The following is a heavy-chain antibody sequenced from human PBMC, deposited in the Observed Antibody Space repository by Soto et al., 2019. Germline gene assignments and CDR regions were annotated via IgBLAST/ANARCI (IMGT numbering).Heavy chain of an antibody. CDR3: TTERITMVRGDADAFDI. D-gene: IGHD3-10*01. CDR1: GFTFSNAW. J-gene: IGHJ3*02. CDR2: IKRKTDGGTT. V-gene: IGHV3-15*01. Sequence: GGSLRLSCPASGFTFSNAWMSWVRQAPGKGLEGVGRIKRKTDGGTTDYAAPVKGRFTISRDDSKNTLYLQMNSLKTEDTAVYYCTTERITMVRGDADAFDIWGQGTMVTVSS.